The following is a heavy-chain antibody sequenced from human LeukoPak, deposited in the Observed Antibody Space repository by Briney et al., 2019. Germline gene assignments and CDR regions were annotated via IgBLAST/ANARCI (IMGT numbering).Heavy chain of an antibody. J-gene: IGHJ6*03. V-gene: IGHV1-2*02. CDR3: ARGPLLAIFGVVTTYMDV. CDR2: INPNSGGT. D-gene: IGHD3-3*01. CDR1: GYTFTGYY. Sequence: ASVKVSCKASGYTFTGYYMHWVRQAPGQGLEWMGWINPNSGGTSYAQKFQGRVTMTRDTSISTAYMELSRLRSDDTAVYYCARGPLLAIFGVVTTYMDVWGKGTTVTVSS.